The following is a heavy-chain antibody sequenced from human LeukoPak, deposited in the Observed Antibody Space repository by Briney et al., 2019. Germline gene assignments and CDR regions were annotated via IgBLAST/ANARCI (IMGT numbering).Heavy chain of an antibody. CDR1: GGSISSYY. J-gene: IGHJ5*02. CDR2: MHYSGST. Sequence: SSETLSLTCSVSGGSISSYYWSWIRQPPGKGLEWIGYMHYSGSTKYNPSLKSRVTISVDTSKNQFSLKLSSVTAADTAVYYCARERTIAVAGTSVFVPWGQGTLVTVSS. D-gene: IGHD6-19*01. V-gene: IGHV4-59*01. CDR3: ARERTIAVAGTSVFVP.